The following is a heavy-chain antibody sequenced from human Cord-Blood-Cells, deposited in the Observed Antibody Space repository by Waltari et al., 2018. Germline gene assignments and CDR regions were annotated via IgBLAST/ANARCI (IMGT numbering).Heavy chain of an antibody. CDR2: ISSSGSTI. CDR3: ARGGYYYDSSGYYYYFDY. V-gene: IGHV3-48*03. CDR1: GFPFSSYE. J-gene: IGHJ4*02. D-gene: IGHD3-22*01. Sequence: EVQLVESGGGLVQPGGSLRLSCAASGFPFSSYELNWVRQAPGKGLEWVSYISSSGSTIYYADSVKGRFTISRDNAKNSLYLQMNSLRAEDTAVYYCARGGYYYDSSGYYYYFDYWGQGTLVTVSS.